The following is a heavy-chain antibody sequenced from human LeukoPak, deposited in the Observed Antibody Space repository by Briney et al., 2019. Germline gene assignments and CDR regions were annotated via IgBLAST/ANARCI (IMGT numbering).Heavy chain of an antibody. CDR2: IKQDGSEK. CDR3: ARDVYYGSGLFDY. Sequence: PGGSLRLSCAASGFTFSSYWMSWVRQAPGKGLEWVANIKQDGSEKYYVDSVKGRFTISRDNAKNSLYLQMNSLRAEDTAVYYCARDVYYGSGLFDYWGQGTLVTVSS. D-gene: IGHD3-10*01. CDR1: GFTFSSYW. V-gene: IGHV3-7*01. J-gene: IGHJ4*02.